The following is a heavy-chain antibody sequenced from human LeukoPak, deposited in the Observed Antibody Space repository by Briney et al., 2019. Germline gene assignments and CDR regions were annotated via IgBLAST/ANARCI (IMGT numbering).Heavy chain of an antibody. CDR3: ARDSLLSYYDTDYYGMDV. J-gene: IGHJ6*02. Sequence: GGSLRLSCAAPGFTFSSYSMNWVRQAPGKGLEWVSYISSSSSTIYYADSVKGRFTISRDNAKNSLYLQMNSLRDEDTAVYYCARDSLLSYYDTDYYGMDVWGQGTTVTVSS. V-gene: IGHV3-48*02. D-gene: IGHD3-22*01. CDR1: GFTFSSYS. CDR2: ISSSSSTI.